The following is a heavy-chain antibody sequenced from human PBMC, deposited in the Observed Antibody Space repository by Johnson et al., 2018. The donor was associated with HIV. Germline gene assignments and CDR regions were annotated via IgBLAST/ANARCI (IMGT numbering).Heavy chain of an antibody. CDR3: ARAYREANAFAI. CDR1: GFTFDDYG. Sequence: VQLVESGGGVVQPGGSLRLSCAASGFTFDDYGMSWVRQVPGKGLEWVSGINWNGGSTGYADSVKGRFTISRDNVKNSLYLQMNSLRAEDTAVYYCARAYREANAFAIWGQGTMVTVSS. J-gene: IGHJ3*02. D-gene: IGHD1-26*01. V-gene: IGHV3-20*04. CDR2: INWNGGST.